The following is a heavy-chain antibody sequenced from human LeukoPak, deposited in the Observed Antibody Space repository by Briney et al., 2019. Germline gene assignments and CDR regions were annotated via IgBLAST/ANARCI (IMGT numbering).Heavy chain of an antibody. CDR3: AKDRHYQSNVLGN. CDR2: IKQDGSEQ. Sequence: GGSLRLSCSASGFTFSHYTMSCVRHAPGKGLVCVASIKQDGSEQWYVDSVKGRFTMSRDNTKNSVFLQMNSLRAEDTAVYYCAKDRHYQSNVLGNWGQGTLVTVSS. D-gene: IGHD3-22*01. CDR1: GFTFSHYT. J-gene: IGHJ4*02. V-gene: IGHV3-7*01.